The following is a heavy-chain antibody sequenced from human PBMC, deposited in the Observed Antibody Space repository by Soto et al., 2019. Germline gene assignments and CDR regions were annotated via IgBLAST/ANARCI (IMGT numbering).Heavy chain of an antibody. Sequence: GVSLRVSCAAGGVTCSDYYMSWIRQAPGKGLEWVSYISSSGSTIYYADSVKGRFTISRDNAKNSLYLQMNSLRAEDTAVYYCARDVGGWYPYFDYWGQGTLVTVPS. CDR2: ISSSGSTI. D-gene: IGHD6-19*01. CDR3: ARDVGGWYPYFDY. J-gene: IGHJ4*02. V-gene: IGHV3-11*01. CDR1: GVTCSDYY.